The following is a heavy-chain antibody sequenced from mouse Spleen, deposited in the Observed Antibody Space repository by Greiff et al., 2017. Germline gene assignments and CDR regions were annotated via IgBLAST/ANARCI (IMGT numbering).Heavy chain of an antibody. J-gene: IGHJ3*01. V-gene: IGHV1-4*01. Sequence: VQLQQSGAELARPGASVKMSCKASGYTFTSYTMHWVKQRPGQGLEWIGHINPSSGYTKYNQKFKDKATLTADKSSSTAYMQLSSLTSEDSAVYYCAKTDYGSPWFACWGQGTLVTVSA. CDR1: GYTFTSYT. CDR3: AKTDYGSPWFAC. D-gene: IGHD1-1*01. CDR2: INPSSGYT.